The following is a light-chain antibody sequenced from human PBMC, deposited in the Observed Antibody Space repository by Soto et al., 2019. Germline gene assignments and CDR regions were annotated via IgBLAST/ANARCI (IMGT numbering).Light chain of an antibody. CDR3: GSWDSSLTDYV. CDR2: DDN. CDR1: SSNIGGNS. Sequence: QAMQRQPPSVSAAPGHKVAISCSGSSSNIGGNSVSWYQQLPGTAPKLLIYDDNKRPSGIPDRFSGSKSGTSATLGITGFQTGDEADYYCGSWDSSLTDYVFGTGTKVTVL. V-gene: IGLV1-51*01. J-gene: IGLJ1*01.